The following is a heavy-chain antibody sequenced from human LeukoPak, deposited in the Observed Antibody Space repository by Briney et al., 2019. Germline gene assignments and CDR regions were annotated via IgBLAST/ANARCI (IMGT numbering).Heavy chain of an antibody. CDR3: AGPYCSGGTCYSLTDS. V-gene: IGHV3-11*04. Sequence: GGSLRLSCAASGFTFSDYYMSWIRQAPGKGLEWVSYISSSGSTIYYADSVKGRFTVSRDNAKNSLYLQMNSLRAEDTAVYYCAGPYCSGGTCYSLTDSWGQGTLVTVSS. J-gene: IGHJ4*02. CDR2: ISSSGSTI. D-gene: IGHD2-15*01. CDR1: GFTFSDYY.